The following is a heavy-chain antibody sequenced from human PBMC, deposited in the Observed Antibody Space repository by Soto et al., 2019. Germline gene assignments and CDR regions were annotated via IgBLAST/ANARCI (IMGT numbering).Heavy chain of an antibody. V-gene: IGHV4-30-4*01. CDR2: IYYSGST. J-gene: IGHJ5*02. CDR1: GGSISSGDYY. Sequence: SETLSLTCTVSGGSISSGDYYRSWIRQPPGKGLEWIGYIYYSGSTYYNPSLKSRVTISVDTSKNQFSLKLSSVTAADTAVYYCARGGQLPDNWFDPWGQGTLVTVSS. CDR3: ARGGQLPDNWFDP. D-gene: IGHD2-2*01.